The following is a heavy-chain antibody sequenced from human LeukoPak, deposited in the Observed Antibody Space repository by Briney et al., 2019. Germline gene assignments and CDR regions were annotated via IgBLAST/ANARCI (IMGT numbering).Heavy chain of an antibody. CDR2: IYYSGTT. Sequence: SETLSLTCTVSGGSISSGGYYWSWIRQHPGKGLEWIGYIYYSGTTDFNPSLKSRVTISVDTSKNQFSLKLSSVTAADTAVYYCARVLLYATNWYYAMDVWGQGTTVTVSS. CDR3: ARVLLYATNWYYAMDV. J-gene: IGHJ6*02. V-gene: IGHV4-31*03. CDR1: GGSISSGGYY. D-gene: IGHD2-15*01.